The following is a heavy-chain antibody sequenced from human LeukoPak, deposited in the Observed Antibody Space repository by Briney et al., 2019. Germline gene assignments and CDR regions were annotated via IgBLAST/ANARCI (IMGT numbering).Heavy chain of an antibody. D-gene: IGHD3-9*01. CDR2: FIPIFGPA. J-gene: IGHJ6*03. Sequence: ASVKVSCKASGGTFSSYAISWVRQAPGQGLEWRGGFIPIFGPANYAQKFQGRVTITADESTSTAYMELSSLRSEDTAVYYCARGRTPINDISTGRSFYYYYYMDVWGKGTTVTVSS. CDR1: GGTFSSYA. CDR3: ARGRTPINDISTGRSFYYYYYMDV. V-gene: IGHV1-69*13.